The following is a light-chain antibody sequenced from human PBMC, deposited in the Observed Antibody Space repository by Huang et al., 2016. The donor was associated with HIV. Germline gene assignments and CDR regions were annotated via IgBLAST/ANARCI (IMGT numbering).Light chain of an antibody. CDR1: QNVRNN. V-gene: IGKV3-15*01. CDR3: QQFNNWPPA. CDR2: DAS. Sequence: ETLMTQFPATLSVSPGERATLSCRASQNVRNNLAWYQQKPGQAPRLLFYDASSRATGVPGRFSGSGSGIDFTLTISSLQSEDFAVYYCQQFNNWPPAFGGGTTVEIK. J-gene: IGKJ4*01.